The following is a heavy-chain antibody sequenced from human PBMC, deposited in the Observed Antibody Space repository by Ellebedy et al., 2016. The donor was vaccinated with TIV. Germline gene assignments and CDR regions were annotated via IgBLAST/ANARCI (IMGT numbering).Heavy chain of an antibody. CDR2: ISNRGSTI. CDR1: GFTFSDYY. Sequence: PGGSLRLSCAASGFTFSDYYMNWIRQAPGKGLEWVSYISNRGSTIYYADSVKGRCTISRENAKKSLYLQMNSLRADDTAVYYCARRDKGGATMKAFDYWGQGTLVTVSS. V-gene: IGHV3-11*01. CDR3: ARRDKGGATMKAFDY. J-gene: IGHJ4*02. D-gene: IGHD1-26*01.